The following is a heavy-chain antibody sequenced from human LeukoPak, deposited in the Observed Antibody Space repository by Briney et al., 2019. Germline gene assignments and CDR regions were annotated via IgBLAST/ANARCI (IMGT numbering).Heavy chain of an antibody. CDR1: GYTFTSYA. D-gene: IGHD1-26*01. Sequence: ASVKVSCKASGYTFTSYAMNWVRPAPGQGLEWMGWINTNTGNPTYAQGFTGRFVFSLDTSVSTAYLQISSLKAEDTAVYYCARVYSGSYYGSFDYWGQGTLVTVSS. CDR3: ARVYSGSYYGSFDY. J-gene: IGHJ4*02. V-gene: IGHV7-4-1*02. CDR2: INTNTGNP.